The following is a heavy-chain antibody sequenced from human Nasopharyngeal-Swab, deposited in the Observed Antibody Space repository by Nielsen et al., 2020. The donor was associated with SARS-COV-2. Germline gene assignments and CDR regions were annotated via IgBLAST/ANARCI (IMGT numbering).Heavy chain of an antibody. Sequence: GESLKISCEGSGYNFATYWIAWVRQVPGKGLEWMGIIYPGDSDTKYSPSFQGHVTFSADPSINTAYLHWSGLRASDTAMYYCVRPEGVATSFKYYF. D-gene: IGHD5-12*01. V-gene: IGHV5-51*01. J-gene: IGHJ1*01. CDR1: GYNFATYW. CDR2: IYPGDSDT. CDR3: VRPEGVATSFKYYF.